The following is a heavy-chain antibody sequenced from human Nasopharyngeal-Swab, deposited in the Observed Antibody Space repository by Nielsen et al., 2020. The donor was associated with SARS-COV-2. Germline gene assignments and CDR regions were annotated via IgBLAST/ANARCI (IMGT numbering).Heavy chain of an antibody. J-gene: IGHJ4*02. Sequence: ASVKVSCKASGYSLTDYYMHWVRQAPGQGLEWMGWINPHNGGSNYAQKFQGRVTMTRDTSIGTAYMELNSLTSDDTAIYYCARQGREVAIDYWGQGTLVTVSS. CDR2: INPHNGGS. V-gene: IGHV1-2*02. D-gene: IGHD6-19*01. CDR3: ARQGREVAIDY. CDR1: GYSLTDYY.